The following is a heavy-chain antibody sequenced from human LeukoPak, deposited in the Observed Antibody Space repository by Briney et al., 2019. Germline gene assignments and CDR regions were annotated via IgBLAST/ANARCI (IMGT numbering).Heavy chain of an antibody. Sequence: SETLSLTCTVSGGSLSSYYWSWIRQPPGEGLGWVGYIYASGSTNYNPSLTSRVPISVDTSKNQFSLKLRYVGAADTAVYYCARHGGYSGSATPWGQGTLVTVSS. J-gene: IGHJ5*02. CDR3: ARHGGYSGSATP. CDR1: GGSLSSYY. CDR2: IYASGST. V-gene: IGHV4-4*09. D-gene: IGHD6-6*01.